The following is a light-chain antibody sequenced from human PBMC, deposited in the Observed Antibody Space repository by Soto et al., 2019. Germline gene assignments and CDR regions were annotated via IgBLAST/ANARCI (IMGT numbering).Light chain of an antibody. CDR1: QGVNSN. CDR2: AAS. CDR3: QQFNTYPPT. Sequence: DIQLTQSPSFLSASVGDRVTITCRASQGVNSNLAWYQQKPGKAPNLLIYAASTLQSGAPPRFSGSGSGAEFTLTISSLQPEDFATYYCQQFNTYPPTFGQGTKLEIK. V-gene: IGKV1-9*01. J-gene: IGKJ2*01.